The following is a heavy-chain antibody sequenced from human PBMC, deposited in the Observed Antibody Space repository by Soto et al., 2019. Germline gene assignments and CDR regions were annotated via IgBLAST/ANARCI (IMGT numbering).Heavy chain of an antibody. V-gene: IGHV3-21*01. D-gene: IGHD3-10*01. J-gene: IGHJ6*02. Sequence: EVQLVESGGGLVKPGGSLRLSCAASGFTFSSYSMNWVRQAPGKGLEWVSSISSSSSYIYYADSVKGRFTISRDNAKNSLYLQMNSLRAEDTAVYYCAGLDVYGSGSYGMDVWGQGTTVTVSS. CDR2: ISSSSSYI. CDR3: AGLDVYGSGSYGMDV. CDR1: GFTFSSYS.